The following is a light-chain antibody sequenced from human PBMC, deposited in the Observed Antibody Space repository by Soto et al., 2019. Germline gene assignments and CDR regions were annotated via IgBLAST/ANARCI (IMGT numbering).Light chain of an antibody. Sequence: EIVLTQSPGTLSLSPGERATLSCRASQSVSSSYLAWYQQKPGQAPRLLIYGASSRATGIPDRFSVSGSGTDFTLTISRLEPEDFAVYYCQQYGSSPRTLGQGTKVDLK. CDR2: GAS. J-gene: IGKJ1*01. CDR3: QQYGSSPRT. V-gene: IGKV3-20*01. CDR1: QSVSSSY.